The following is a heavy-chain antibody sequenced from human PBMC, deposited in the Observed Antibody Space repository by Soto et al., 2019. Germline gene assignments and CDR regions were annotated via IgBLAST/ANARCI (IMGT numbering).Heavy chain of an antibody. Sequence: PGGSLRLSCAASGFTFSSYSMNWVRQAPGKGLEWVSYISSSSSTIYYADSVKGRFTISRDNAKNSLYLQMNSLRDEDTAVYYCARPPAPGLVGATYGMDVWGQGTTVTVSS. CDR3: ARPPAPGLVGATYGMDV. J-gene: IGHJ6*02. D-gene: IGHD1-26*01. CDR2: ISSSSSTI. CDR1: GFTFSSYS. V-gene: IGHV3-48*02.